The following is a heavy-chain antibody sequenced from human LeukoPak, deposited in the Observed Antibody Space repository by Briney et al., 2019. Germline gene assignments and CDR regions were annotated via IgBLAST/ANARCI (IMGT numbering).Heavy chain of an antibody. D-gene: IGHD3-9*01. CDR1: GFTFSSYG. J-gene: IGHJ4*02. CDR2: ISYDGSNK. CDR3: AKGIGILTGYRFDY. Sequence: QAGGSLRLSCAASGFTFSSYGMHWVRQAPGKGLEWVAVISYDGSNKYYADSVKGRFTISRDNSKNTLYLQMNSLRAEDTAVYYCAKGIGILTGYRFDYWGQGTLVTVSS. V-gene: IGHV3-30*18.